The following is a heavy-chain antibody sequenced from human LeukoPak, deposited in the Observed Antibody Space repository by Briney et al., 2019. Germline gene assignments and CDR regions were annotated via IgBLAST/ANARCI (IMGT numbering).Heavy chain of an antibody. CDR1: DDSFSSHY. J-gene: IGHJ3*02. V-gene: IGHV4-59*11. CDR2: ISYIGST. D-gene: IGHD4-17*01. CDR3: ARDLVTVTKGFDI. Sequence: PSETLSLTCAVSDDSFSSHYWTWIRQPPGKGLEWVGYISYIGSTNYNPSLKSRVTISIDTSKNQFSLKLSSVTAADTAVYYCARDLVTVTKGFDIWGQGTMVSVSS.